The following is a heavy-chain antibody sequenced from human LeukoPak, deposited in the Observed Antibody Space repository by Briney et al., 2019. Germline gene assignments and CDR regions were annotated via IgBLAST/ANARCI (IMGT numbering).Heavy chain of an antibody. J-gene: IGHJ4*02. D-gene: IGHD6-13*01. Sequence: GGSLRLSCAASGFTFSSYEMNWVRQGPGEGLGWVSYISSSGSTIYYADSVKVRFTISRDNSKDTLYLQMNSLRAEDTAVFYCAKEQATGEIDYWGQGTLVTVSS. V-gene: IGHV3-48*03. CDR2: ISSSGSTI. CDR3: AKEQATGEIDY. CDR1: GFTFSSYE.